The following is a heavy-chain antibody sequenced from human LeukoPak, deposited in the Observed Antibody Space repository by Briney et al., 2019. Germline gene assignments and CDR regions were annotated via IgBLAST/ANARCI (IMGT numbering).Heavy chain of an antibody. V-gene: IGHV3-23*01. CDR3: AKTKVVAAMLDNWFDP. CDR2: ISGSGGST. D-gene: IGHD2-15*01. Sequence: GRSLRLSCAASGFTFSSYAMSWVRQAPGKGLEWVSAISGSGGSTYYADSVKGRFTISRDNSKNTLYLQMNSLRAEDTAVYYCAKTKVVAAMLDNWFDPWGQGTLVTVSS. J-gene: IGHJ5*02. CDR1: GFTFSSYA.